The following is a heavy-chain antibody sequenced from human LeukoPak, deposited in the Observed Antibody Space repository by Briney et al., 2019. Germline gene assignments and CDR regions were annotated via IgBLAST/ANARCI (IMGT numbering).Heavy chain of an antibody. CDR3: AKDSLPSYGGYFDF. D-gene: IGHD3-16*01. V-gene: IGHV3-23*01. CDR1: GFTFSSYA. J-gene: IGHJ4*02. Sequence: GGSLRLSCAASGFTFSSYAMSWVRQAPGKGLEWVSAISGSGGSTYYADFVKGRFTISRDSSKNTLYLQMNTLTAEDTAIYYCAKDSLPSYGGYFDFWGQGTLVTVSS. CDR2: ISGSGGST.